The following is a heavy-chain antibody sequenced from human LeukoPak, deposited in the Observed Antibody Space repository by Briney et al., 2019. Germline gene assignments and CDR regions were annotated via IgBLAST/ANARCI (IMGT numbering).Heavy chain of an antibody. CDR1: GFTVSTNY. Sequence: GGSLRLSCTASGFTVSTNYMSWVRQAPGKGLEWVSVIYRGGSTYYADSVKGRFTISRDNSKNTLYLQMNSLRGDDTAIYYCARDPRGPTGYDHSGRDTFDYWGQGTLVTVSS. CDR3: ARDPRGPTGYDHSGRDTFDY. D-gene: IGHD3-22*01. V-gene: IGHV3-66*01. CDR2: IYRGGST. J-gene: IGHJ4*02.